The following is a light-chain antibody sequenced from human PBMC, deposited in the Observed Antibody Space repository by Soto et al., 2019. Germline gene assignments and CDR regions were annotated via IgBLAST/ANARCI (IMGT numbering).Light chain of an antibody. J-gene: IGKJ4*01. CDR3: QQTSFPPLT. CDR1: QTISKY. CDR2: SAS. V-gene: IGKV1-39*01. Sequence: DLQMTQSPSSLSASVGDRVTITCRASQTISKYLNWYQHRPGKATNLLISSASDLQTGVPSRFSGSGSGTDFTLTINSLQPEDSATYYCQQTSFPPLTFGGGTKVEI.